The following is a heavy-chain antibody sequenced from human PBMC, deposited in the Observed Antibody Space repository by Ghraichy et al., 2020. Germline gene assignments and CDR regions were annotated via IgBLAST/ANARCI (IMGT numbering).Heavy chain of an antibody. J-gene: IGHJ3*02. Sequence: ETLSLTCAASGFTFSSYAMSWVRQAPGKGLEWVSAISGSGGSTYYADSVKGRFTISRDNSKNTLYLQMNSLRAEDTAVYYCAKDHYDILTGYPVDAFDIWGQGTIVTVSS. CDR1: GFTFSSYA. CDR3: AKDHYDILTGYPVDAFDI. V-gene: IGHV3-23*01. D-gene: IGHD3-9*01. CDR2: ISGSGGST.